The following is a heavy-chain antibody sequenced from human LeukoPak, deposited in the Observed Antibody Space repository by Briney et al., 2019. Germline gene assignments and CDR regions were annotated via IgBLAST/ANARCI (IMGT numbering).Heavy chain of an antibody. V-gene: IGHV3-7*04. J-gene: IGHJ3*02. CDR2: IKQDGSEK. CDR3: ARISLDAFDI. CDR1: GFTLSSYW. Sequence: GGSQRLSCVASGFTLSSYWMTWVRQAPGKGLEWVANIKQDGSEKYYVDSVKGRFTISRDNAKNSLYLQMNSLRAEDTAVYYCARISLDAFDIWGQGTMVTVSS.